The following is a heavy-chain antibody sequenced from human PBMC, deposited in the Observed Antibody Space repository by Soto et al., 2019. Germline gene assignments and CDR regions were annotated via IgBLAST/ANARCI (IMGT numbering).Heavy chain of an antibody. CDR1: GGSIRSGGYF. J-gene: IGHJ6*02. Sequence: QVHLQESGPGLLEPSETLSLPCIVSGGSIRSGGYFWAWVLQHPGQGLEWIGNIYYNSESTYYTPSLESRVSISAAAYKNHLSMCLSAVTAADTAVYFCTGDKPLPDSSGSGKGYYGIDVWGQATTVIVS. CDR2: IYYNSEST. D-gene: IGHD3-10*01. V-gene: IGHV4-31*03. CDR3: TGDKPLPDSSGSGKGYYGIDV.